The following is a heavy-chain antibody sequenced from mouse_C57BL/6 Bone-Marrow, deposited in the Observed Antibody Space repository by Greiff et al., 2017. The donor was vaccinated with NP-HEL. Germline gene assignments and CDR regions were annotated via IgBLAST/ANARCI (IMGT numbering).Heavy chain of an antibody. J-gene: IGHJ4*01. CDR3: ARSLLWFSMDY. CDR1: GYTFTSYW. Sequence: QVQLQQPGAELVKPGASVKLSCKASGYTFTSYWMHWVKQRPGQGLEWIGMIHPNSGSTNYNEKFKSKATLTVDKSSSTAYMQLSSLTSEDSAVYCCARSLLWFSMDYWGQGTSVTVSS. CDR2: IHPNSGST. D-gene: IGHD2-2*01. V-gene: IGHV1-64*01.